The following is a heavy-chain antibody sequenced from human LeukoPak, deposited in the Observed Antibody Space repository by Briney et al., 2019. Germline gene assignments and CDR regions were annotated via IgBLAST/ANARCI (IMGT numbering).Heavy chain of an antibody. V-gene: IGHV3-30-3*01. CDR1: GFTFSSYA. D-gene: IGHD3-22*01. CDR2: ISYDGSNK. CDR3: ARDLSYYDSSGYYYGFDY. Sequence: GGSLRLSCAASGFTFSSYAMHWVRQAPGKGPEWVAVISYDGSNKYYADSVKGRFTISRDNSKNTLYLQMNSLRAEDTAVYYCARDLSYYDSSGYYYGFDYWGQGTLVTVSS. J-gene: IGHJ4*02.